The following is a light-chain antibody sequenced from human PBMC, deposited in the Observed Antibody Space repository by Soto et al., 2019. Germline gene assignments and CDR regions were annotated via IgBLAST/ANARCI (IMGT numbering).Light chain of an antibody. Sequence: EIVMTQSPATLSVSPGERATFSCRASQSVSSNLAWYQQKPGQAPRLLIYGASISATGIPARFSGSGSGTEFTLTISTLQSEDFATYYCQQANSFPITFGQGTRLEIK. CDR2: GAS. CDR1: QSVSSN. CDR3: QQANSFPIT. J-gene: IGKJ5*01. V-gene: IGKV3-15*01.